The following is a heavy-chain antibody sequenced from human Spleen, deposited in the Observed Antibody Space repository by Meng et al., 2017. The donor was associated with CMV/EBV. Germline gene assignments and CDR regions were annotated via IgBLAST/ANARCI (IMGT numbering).Heavy chain of an antibody. CDR2: IRVSAIST. CDR1: GFTFSSYA. CDR3: AKGDVAGGY. D-gene: IGHD3-10*02. J-gene: IGHJ4*02. V-gene: IGHV3-23*01. Sequence: GESLKISCAASGFTFSSYAMSWVRQAPGKGLQWVSTIRVSAISTYYADSVKGRFTISRDNSKNTLYLQMNSLRAEDTAVYYYAKGDVAGGYWGQGTLVTVSS.